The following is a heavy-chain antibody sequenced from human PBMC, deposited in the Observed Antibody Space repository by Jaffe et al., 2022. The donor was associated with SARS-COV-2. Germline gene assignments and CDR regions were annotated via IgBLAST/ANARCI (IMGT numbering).Heavy chain of an antibody. Sequence: QLQLQESGPGLVKPSETLSLTCTVSGGSISSSSYYWGWIRQPPGKGLEWIGSIYYSGSTYYNPSLKSRVTISVDTSKNQFSLKLSSVTAADTAVYYCARKLGARTYYYGMDVWGQGTTVTVSS. V-gene: IGHV4-39*01. CDR1: GGSISSSSYY. CDR3: ARKLGARTYYYGMDV. D-gene: IGHD1-26*01. J-gene: IGHJ6*02. CDR2: IYYSGST.